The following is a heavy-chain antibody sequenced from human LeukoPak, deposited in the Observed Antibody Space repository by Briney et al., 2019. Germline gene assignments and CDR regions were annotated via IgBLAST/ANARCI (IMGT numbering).Heavy chain of an antibody. CDR2: INHSGST. V-gene: IGHV4-34*01. CDR1: GGSFSGYY. J-gene: IGHJ4*02. D-gene: IGHD3-22*01. Sequence: SETLCLTCAVYGGSFSGYYWSWIRQPPGKGLEWIGEINHSGSTNYNPSLKSRVTISVDTSKNQFSLKLSSVTAADTAVYYCARLGYYDSSGYYGDYWGQGTLVTVSS. CDR3: ARLGYYDSSGYYGDY.